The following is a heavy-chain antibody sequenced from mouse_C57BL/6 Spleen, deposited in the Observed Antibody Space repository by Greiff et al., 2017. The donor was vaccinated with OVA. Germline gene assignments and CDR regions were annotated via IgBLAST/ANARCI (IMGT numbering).Heavy chain of an antibody. CDR2: LYPRSGNT. Sequence: VQLQQSGAELARPGASVKLSCKASGYTFTSSGISWVKQRPGQGLEWIGELYPRSGNTSYNEKFKGKATLTADKSSSTEYMELRSLTYEDSAVYCCEREEGDYYGLDYWGQGTTLTVSS. V-gene: IGHV1-81*01. J-gene: IGHJ2*01. D-gene: IGHD1-1*01. CDR3: EREEGDYYGLDY. CDR1: GYTFTSSG.